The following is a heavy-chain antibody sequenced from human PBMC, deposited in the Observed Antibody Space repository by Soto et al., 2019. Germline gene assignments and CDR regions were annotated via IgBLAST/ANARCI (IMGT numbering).Heavy chain of an antibody. CDR1: GFTFSSYS. V-gene: IGHV3-48*01. Sequence: EVQLVESGGCLVQPGGSLRLSCAASGFTFSSYSMHWVSQAPGKGLEWVSYISSSSSTIYYADSVKGRFTISRDNAKNSLYLQMKSLRGEDTAVYYCARGGGSDDYWGQGTLVTVSS. J-gene: IGHJ4*02. D-gene: IGHD1-26*01. CDR3: ARGGGSDDY. CDR2: ISSSSSTI.